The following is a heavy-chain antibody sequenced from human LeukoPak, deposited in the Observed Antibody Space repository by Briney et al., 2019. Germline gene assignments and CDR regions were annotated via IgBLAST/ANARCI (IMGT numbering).Heavy chain of an antibody. CDR3: ARDLLTGTQDAFGI. CDR2: INPNSGGT. V-gene: IGHV1-2*02. CDR1: GYTFTGYY. Sequence: ASVKVSCKASGYTFTGYYMHWVRQAPGQGLEWMGWINPNSGGTNYAQKFQGRVTMTRDTSISTAYMELSRLRSDDTAVYYCARDLLTGTQDAFGIWGQGTMVTISS. D-gene: IGHD1-7*01. J-gene: IGHJ3*02.